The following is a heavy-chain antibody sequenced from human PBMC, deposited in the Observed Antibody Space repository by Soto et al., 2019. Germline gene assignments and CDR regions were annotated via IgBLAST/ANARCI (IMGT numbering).Heavy chain of an antibody. CDR1: GYTFTSYG. Sequence: ASVKVSCKASGYTFTSYGISWVRQAPGQGLEWMGWISAYNGNTNYAQKLQGRVTMTTDTSTSTAYMELRSLRSDDTAVYYCARAYDSSGYYYVSDFDIWGPGTMVTVSS. V-gene: IGHV1-18*01. CDR2: ISAYNGNT. J-gene: IGHJ3*02. CDR3: ARAYDSSGYYYVSDFDI. D-gene: IGHD3-22*01.